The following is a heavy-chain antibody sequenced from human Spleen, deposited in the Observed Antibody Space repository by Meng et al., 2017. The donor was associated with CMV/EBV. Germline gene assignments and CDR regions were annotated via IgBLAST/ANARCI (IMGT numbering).Heavy chain of an antibody. D-gene: IGHD2-2*02. V-gene: IGHV3-11*01. CDR3: AKYTPSSGPLDY. J-gene: IGHJ4*02. CDR1: RSTFSDYY. Sequence: GESLKISCTASRSTFSDYYMSWIRQAPGKGLEWVSYISSYGSDIYYADSVKGRFTISRDNAKSSLYLQMNSLRAEDTAVYYCAKYTPSSGPLDYWGQGTLVTVSS. CDR2: ISSYGSDI.